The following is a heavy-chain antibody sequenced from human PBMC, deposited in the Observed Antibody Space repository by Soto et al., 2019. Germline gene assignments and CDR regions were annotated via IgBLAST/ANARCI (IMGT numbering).Heavy chain of an antibody. Sequence: PSETLSLTCSVSGGSVSNGAHYWSWIRQRPGKGLAWIGYIYYSGDTQYNPSLKSRLTISVDTSKDQFSLKLTSVTAADAAVYYCARVDSASWLDYWGQGTLVTVSS. D-gene: IGHD2-2*01. CDR1: GGSVSNGAHY. V-gene: IGHV4-31*02. CDR3: ARVDSASWLDY. CDR2: IYYSGDT. J-gene: IGHJ4*02.